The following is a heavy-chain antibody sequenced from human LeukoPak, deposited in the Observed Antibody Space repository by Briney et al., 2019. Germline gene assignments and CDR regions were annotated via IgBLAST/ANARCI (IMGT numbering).Heavy chain of an antibody. Sequence: ASVKVSCKASGYTFTGYYMHWVRQAPGQGLEWMGWINPNSSGTNYAQKFQGRVTMTRDTSISTAYMELSRLRSDDTAVYYCAREFYDILAGQLRKRWDYWGQGTLVTVSS. D-gene: IGHD3-9*01. J-gene: IGHJ4*02. CDR3: AREFYDILAGQLRKRWDY. V-gene: IGHV1-2*02. CDR1: GYTFTGYY. CDR2: INPNSSGT.